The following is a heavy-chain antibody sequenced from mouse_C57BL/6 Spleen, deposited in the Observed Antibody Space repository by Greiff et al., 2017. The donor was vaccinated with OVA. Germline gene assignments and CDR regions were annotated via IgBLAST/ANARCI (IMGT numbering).Heavy chain of an antibody. J-gene: IGHJ1*03. CDR3: ARSGYSNRGWYFDV. V-gene: IGHV1-52*01. CDR1: GYTFTSYW. Sequence: QVQLQQPGAELVRPGSSVKLSCKASGYTFTSYWMHWVKQRPIQGLEWIGNIDPSDSETHYNQKFKDKATLTVDKSSSTAYMQLSSLTSEDSAVYYCARSGYSNRGWYFDVWGTGTTVTVSS. CDR2: IDPSDSET. D-gene: IGHD2-5*01.